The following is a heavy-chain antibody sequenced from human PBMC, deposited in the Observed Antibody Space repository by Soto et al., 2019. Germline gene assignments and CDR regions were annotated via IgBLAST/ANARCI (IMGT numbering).Heavy chain of an antibody. J-gene: IGHJ4*02. V-gene: IGHV3-23*01. CDR2: ITSGGGA. CDR3: GKGYGSGTYPDFDY. D-gene: IGHD3-10*01. CDR1: GFTLSNFA. Sequence: EVELLESGGGLAQPGGALRLSSAASGFTLSNFAINWVRQAPGKGLEWVTGITSGGGAYYTESVRGRFAISRDTSKNTVFLQVTSLRAEDKDIYYCGKGYGSGTYPDFDYWGQGTLVTVSS.